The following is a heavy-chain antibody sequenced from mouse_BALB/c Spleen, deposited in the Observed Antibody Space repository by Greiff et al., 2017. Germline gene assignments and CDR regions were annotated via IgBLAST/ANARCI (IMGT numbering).Heavy chain of an antibody. D-gene: IGHD2-1*01. CDR2: ISNLAYSI. J-gene: IGHJ4*01. Sequence: EVHLVESGGGLVQPGGSRKLSCAASGFTFSDYGMAWVRQAPGKGPEWVAFISNLAYSIYYADTVTGRFTISREKAKNTLYLEMSSLRSEDTAMYYCAREDGNYSYAMDYWGQGTSVTVSS. V-gene: IGHV5-15*02. CDR3: AREDGNYSYAMDY. CDR1: GFTFSDYG.